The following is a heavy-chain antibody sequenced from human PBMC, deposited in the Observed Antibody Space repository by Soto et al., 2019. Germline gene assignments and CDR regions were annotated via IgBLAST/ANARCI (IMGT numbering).Heavy chain of an antibody. CDR3: ARRYGDFWSGYYTD. CDR2: IYYSGST. CDR1: GGCIRGYY. J-gene: IGHJ4*02. V-gene: IGHV4-59*08. Sequence: LRETLSLTYTVSGGCIRGYYWSWIRQPPGKGLEWIGYIYYSGSTNYNPSLKSRVTISVDTSKNRFSLKLSSVTAADTAVYYCARRYGDFWSGYYTDWGQGTLVTVSS. D-gene: IGHD3-3*01.